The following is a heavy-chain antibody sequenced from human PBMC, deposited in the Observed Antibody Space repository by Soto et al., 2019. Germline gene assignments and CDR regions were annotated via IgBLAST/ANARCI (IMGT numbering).Heavy chain of an antibody. CDR3: ARERSAGALWDI. J-gene: IGHJ3*02. D-gene: IGHD3-10*01. CDR2: ISSSSSTI. CDR1: GFTFSSYS. Sequence: GGSLRLSCAASGFTFSSYSMNWVRQAPGKGLEWVSYISSSSSTIYYADHVKGRFTISRDNAKNSLYLQMNSRRAEDTAVYYCARERSAGALWDIWGQGTMFTVSS. V-gene: IGHV3-48*01.